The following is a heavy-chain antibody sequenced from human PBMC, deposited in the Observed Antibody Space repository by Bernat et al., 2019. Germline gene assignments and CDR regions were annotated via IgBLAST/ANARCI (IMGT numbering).Heavy chain of an antibody. V-gene: IGHV3-33*01. CDR3: ARDKGYCSGVGCYSFGALDI. CDR1: GFTFSSYG. Sequence: QVQLVESGGGVVQPGRSLRLSCAASGFTFSSYGMHWVRQAPGEGLEGVAVIWYDATNKYYAESVKGRFTISRDNSKSTLYLQVNSLRAEDTAVYYCARDKGYCSGVGCYSFGALDIWGQGTMVTVSS. D-gene: IGHD2-15*01. CDR2: IWYDATNK. J-gene: IGHJ3*02.